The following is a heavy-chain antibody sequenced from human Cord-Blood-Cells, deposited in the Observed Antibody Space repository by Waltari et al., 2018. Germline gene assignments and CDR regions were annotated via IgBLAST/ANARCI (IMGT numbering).Heavy chain of an antibody. D-gene: IGHD5-12*01. CDR2: INAGNGNT. Sequence: QVQLVQSGAEVKKPGASVKVSCKGSGYTFTSYAMHWVRQAPGQRLEWMGWINAGNGNTKYSQKFQGRVTITRDTSASTAYMELSSLRSEDTAVYYCARAIGAVATYYYYGMDVWGQGTTVTVSS. V-gene: IGHV1-3*01. CDR3: ARAIGAVATYYYYGMDV. J-gene: IGHJ6*02. CDR1: GYTFTSYA.